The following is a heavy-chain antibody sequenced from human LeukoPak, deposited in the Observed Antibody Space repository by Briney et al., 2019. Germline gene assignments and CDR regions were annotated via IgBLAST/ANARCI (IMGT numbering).Heavy chain of an antibody. J-gene: IGHJ5*02. V-gene: IGHV1-2*02. CDR2: INPNSGGT. CDR1: GYTFTGYY. D-gene: IGHD3-10*01. CDR3: ARDGRGSRTSWFDP. Sequence: ASVKVSCKASGYTFTGYYMHWVRQAPGQGLEWMGWINPNSGGTNYAQKFQGRVFITRDNSINTAYMELSSLGSDDTAVYYCARDGRGSRTSWFDPWGQGTLVIVSS.